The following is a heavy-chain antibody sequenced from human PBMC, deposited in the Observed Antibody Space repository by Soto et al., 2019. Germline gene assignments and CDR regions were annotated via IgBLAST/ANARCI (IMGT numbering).Heavy chain of an antibody. CDR1: GGTFSSYA. V-gene: IGHV1-69*06. J-gene: IGHJ6*02. CDR3: ASFRARYYYGMDV. CDR2: IIPIFGTA. Sequence: ASVKVSCKASGGTFSSYAISWVRQAPGQGLEWMGGIIPIFGTANYAQKFQGRVTITADKSTSTAYMELSSLRSEDTAVYYCASFRARYYYGMDVWGQGTTVTVSS.